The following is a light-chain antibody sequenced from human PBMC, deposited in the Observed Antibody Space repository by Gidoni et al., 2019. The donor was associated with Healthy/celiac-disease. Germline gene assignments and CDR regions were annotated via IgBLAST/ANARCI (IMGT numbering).Light chain of an antibody. CDR2: GAS. V-gene: IGKV3-20*01. CDR3: QQYGSSPTT. CDR1: QSVSSSY. J-gene: IGKJ1*01. Sequence: IVLTQSPGPLSFSPGERATPSCRASQSVSSSYLAWYQQKPGQAPRLLIYGASSRATGIPDRFSGSGSGTDFTLTISRLEPEDFAVYYCQQYGSSPTTFGQGTKVEIK.